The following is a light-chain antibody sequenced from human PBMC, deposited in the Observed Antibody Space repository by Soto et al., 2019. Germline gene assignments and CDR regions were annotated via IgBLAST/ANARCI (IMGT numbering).Light chain of an antibody. CDR3: CSYAGSYKGYV. Sequence: QSALTQPRSVSGSPGQSVTISCTGTSSDVGGYNYVSWYQQHPGKAPKLMIYDVSKRPSGVPDRFSGSKSGNTASLTISGLQADDEDDDYCCSYAGSYKGYVFGSGTKLTVL. CDR1: SSDVGGYNY. V-gene: IGLV2-11*01. CDR2: DVS. J-gene: IGLJ1*01.